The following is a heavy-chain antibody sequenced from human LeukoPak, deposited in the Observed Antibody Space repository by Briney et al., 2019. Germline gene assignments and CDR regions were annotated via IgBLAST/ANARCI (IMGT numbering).Heavy chain of an antibody. D-gene: IGHD6-6*01. CDR3: ARLTRLSTSPDRYYLDY. CDR1: GDSISSYY. V-gene: IGHV4-4*09. Sequence: SETLSLTCTVSGDSISSYYWSWIRQPPGKGLEWIGYIYTSGATNYIPSLKGRVAISIDTSKNQFSLKLSSVTAADSAVYYCARLTRLSTSPDRYYLDYWGQGTLVTVSS. J-gene: IGHJ4*02. CDR2: IYTSGAT.